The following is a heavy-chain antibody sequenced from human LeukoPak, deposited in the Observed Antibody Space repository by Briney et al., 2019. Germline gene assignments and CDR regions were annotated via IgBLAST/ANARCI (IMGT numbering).Heavy chain of an antibody. Sequence: GGSLRLSCAASGFTVSNIYMSWVRQAPGTGLEWVSIIHSGGITHYADSVKGRFTISRDNSKNTLYLQMNSLRDEDTAVYYCVRVWSSTSLAFDSWGQGTLVTVSS. D-gene: IGHD3-3*01. CDR2: IHSGGIT. J-gene: IGHJ5*01. CDR3: VRVWSSTSLAFDS. V-gene: IGHV3-53*01. CDR1: GFTVSNIY.